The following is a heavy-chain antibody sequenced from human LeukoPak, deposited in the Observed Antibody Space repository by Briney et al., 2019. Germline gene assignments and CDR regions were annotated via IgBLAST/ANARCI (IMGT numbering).Heavy chain of an antibody. J-gene: IGHJ4*02. CDR2: IYYSGST. V-gene: IGHV4-39*07. D-gene: IGHD3-10*01. CDR3: ARRGTMVRGTEKGVFDY. CDR1: GGSISSSSYY. Sequence: SETLSLTCIVSGGSISSSSYYWGWIRQPPGKGLEWIGSIYYSGSTYYNPSLKSRVTISVDTSKNQFSLKLSSVTAADTAVYYCARRGTMVRGTEKGVFDYWGQGTLVTVSS.